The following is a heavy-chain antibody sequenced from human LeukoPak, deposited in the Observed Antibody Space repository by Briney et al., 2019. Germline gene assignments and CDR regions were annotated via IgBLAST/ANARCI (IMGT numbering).Heavy chain of an antibody. CDR1: GFTFSSYW. CDR2: INSDGSST. V-gene: IGHV3-74*01. J-gene: IGHJ4*02. D-gene: IGHD3-22*01. Sequence: GGSLRLSCAASGFTFSSYWMHWVRQAPGKGLVWVSRINSDGSSTSYADSVKGRFTISRDNAKNTLYLQKNSLRAEDTAVYYCVKLTWGYYDSSGYSETDYWGQGTLVTVSS. CDR3: VKLTWGYYDSSGYSETDY.